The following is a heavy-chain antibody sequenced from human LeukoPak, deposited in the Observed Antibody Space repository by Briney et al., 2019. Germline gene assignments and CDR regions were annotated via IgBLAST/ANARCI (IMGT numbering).Heavy chain of an antibody. D-gene: IGHD6-6*01. CDR3: ARDLIAARSGLDY. J-gene: IGHJ4*02. CDR2: IWYDGSNK. Sequence: GGSLRLSCAASGFTFSSYGMHWVRQAPDKGLEWVAVIWYDGSNKYYADSVKGRFTISRDNSKNTLYLQMNSLRAEDTAVYYCARDLIAARSGLDYWGQGTLVTVSS. V-gene: IGHV3-33*01. CDR1: GFTFSSYG.